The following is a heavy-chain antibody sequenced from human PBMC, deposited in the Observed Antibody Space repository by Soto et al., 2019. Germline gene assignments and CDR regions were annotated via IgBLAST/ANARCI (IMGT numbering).Heavy chain of an antibody. Sequence: SETLSLTCTVSGDSISSSSYHWGWIRHPPGKGLEWIGSVYYSGSTYYNPSLKSRVTISVDASKNQFSLNLSSVTAADTAVYYCVRHAQWIIRAYWGQGSLVTVSS. V-gene: IGHV4-39*01. CDR2: VYYSGST. CDR1: GDSISSSSYH. J-gene: IGHJ4*02. CDR3: VRHAQWIIRAY. D-gene: IGHD5-12*01.